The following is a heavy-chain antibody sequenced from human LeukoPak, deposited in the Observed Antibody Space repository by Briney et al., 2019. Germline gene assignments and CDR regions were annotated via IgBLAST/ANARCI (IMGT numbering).Heavy chain of an antibody. D-gene: IGHD5-18*01. J-gene: IGHJ4*02. CDR3: ARERDTALAPYFDY. V-gene: IGHV1-18*01. Sequence: ASVKVSCKASGYSFIRYTITWVRQAPGQGREGIGWISTYNGNKSYAQSLQGRLTLTTDTSTNTAYMELRSLRSDDTAVYYCARERDTALAPYFDYWGQGTLVTVSS. CDR1: GYSFIRYT. CDR2: ISTYNGNK.